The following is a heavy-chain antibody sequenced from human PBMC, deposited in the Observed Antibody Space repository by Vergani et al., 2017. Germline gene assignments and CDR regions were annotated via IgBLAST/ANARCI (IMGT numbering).Heavy chain of an antibody. CDR2: VNFVTGPE. Sequence: QVQLVQSGAAVKKPGASAKVSCTASGYIFKNYYMHWLRLAPGQGFQWMGVVNFVTGPETSPQKFEGRITMNRDTSTATFYMDLSSLEYEDTAIYYCARSIGYCTSGSCWSYYFDLWGQGTLVTVSS. V-gene: IGHV1-46*02. J-gene: IGHJ4*02. D-gene: IGHD2-15*01. CDR1: GYIFKNYY. CDR3: ARSIGYCTSGSCWSYYFDL.